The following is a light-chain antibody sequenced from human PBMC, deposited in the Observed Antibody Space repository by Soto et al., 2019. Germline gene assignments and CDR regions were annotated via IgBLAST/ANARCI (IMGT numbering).Light chain of an antibody. CDR3: QQYNSYRT. J-gene: IGKJ1*01. Sequence: DIPMTKSPSTLSASVGDRVTITCRASQSISSWLAWYQQKPGKVPKLLIYHASSLESGVPSRFSGSGSGTEFTLTISFLPPDYSTTYYCQQYNSYRTFGQGTNVDI. CDR1: QSISSW. V-gene: IGKV1-5*01. CDR2: HAS.